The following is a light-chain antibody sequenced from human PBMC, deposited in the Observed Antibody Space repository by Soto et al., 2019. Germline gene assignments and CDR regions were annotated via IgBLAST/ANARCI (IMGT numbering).Light chain of an antibody. CDR2: GAS. J-gene: IGKJ1*01. V-gene: IGKV3-20*01. CDR1: QSVSSSY. CDR3: QQYGSSPRT. Sequence: EIVLTQSPCTLPLSPGERATLSCRASQSVSSSYLAWYKQKPGQAPRLLIYGASSRATGIPDRFSGSGSGTDFTLTISRLEPEDFAVYYCQQYGSSPRTFGQGTKV.